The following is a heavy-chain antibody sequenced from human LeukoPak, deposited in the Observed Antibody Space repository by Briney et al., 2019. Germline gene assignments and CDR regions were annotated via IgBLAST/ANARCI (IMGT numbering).Heavy chain of an antibody. Sequence: HPGGSLRLSCAASGFTFTNYGMHWVRQAPGKGLEWVAVIWYDGSIKYYADSVKGRFTISRDNSKNTLYLPMNSLRAEDTAVYYCAKGDSSDYYYYYYMDVWGKGTTVTVSS. D-gene: IGHD5-18*01. J-gene: IGHJ6*03. CDR2: IWYDGSIK. CDR1: GFTFTNYG. CDR3: AKGDSSDYYYYYYMDV. V-gene: IGHV3-33*06.